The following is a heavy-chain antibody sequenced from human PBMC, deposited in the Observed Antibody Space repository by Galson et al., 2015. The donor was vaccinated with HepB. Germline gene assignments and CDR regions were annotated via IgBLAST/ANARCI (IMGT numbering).Heavy chain of an antibody. CDR3: ARETDYFGSGSYAFDL. J-gene: IGHJ3*01. CDR1: GFIVSSKF. Sequence: SLRLSCAVSGFIVSSKFMSWVRQAPGKGLECVSVIYDDGTTYYADSVKGRFTISRDNSKNTVYLQMNSLRAEDTAVYYCARETDYFGSGSYAFDLWGQGTMVTVSS. CDR2: IYDDGTT. D-gene: IGHD3-10*01. V-gene: IGHV3-66*01.